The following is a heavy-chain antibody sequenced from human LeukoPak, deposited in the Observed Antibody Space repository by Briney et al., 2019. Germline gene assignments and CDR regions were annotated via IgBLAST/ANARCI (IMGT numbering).Heavy chain of an antibody. Sequence: PGGSLRLSCAASGFTFTSYWMHWVRQVPGKGLVWVSRINIDGSSANYADSVKGRFTISRDNAKNTLYLQMNSLRAEDTAVYYCARGASSGRYYSGDYWGQGTLVTVSS. J-gene: IGHJ4*02. CDR1: GFTFTSYW. D-gene: IGHD3-10*01. CDR2: INIDGSSA. V-gene: IGHV3-74*01. CDR3: ARGASSGRYYSGDY.